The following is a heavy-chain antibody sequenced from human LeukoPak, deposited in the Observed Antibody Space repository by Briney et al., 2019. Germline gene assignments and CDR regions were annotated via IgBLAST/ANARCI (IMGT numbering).Heavy chain of an antibody. D-gene: IGHD6-13*01. CDR3: AGVDSSSWTPPFDP. CDR2: IYYSGST. J-gene: IGHJ5*02. CDR1: GGSVSSGSYY. Sequence: SETLSLTCTVSGGSVSSGSYYWSWLRQPPGKGLEWIGYIYYSGSTNYNPSLKSRVTISVDTSKNQFSLKLSSVTAADTAVYYCAGVDSSSWTPPFDPWGQGTLVTVSS. V-gene: IGHV4-61*01.